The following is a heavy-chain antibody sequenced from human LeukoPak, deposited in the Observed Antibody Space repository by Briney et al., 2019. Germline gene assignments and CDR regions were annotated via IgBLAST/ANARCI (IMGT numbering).Heavy chain of an antibody. V-gene: IGHV4-59*01. J-gene: IGHJ4*02. D-gene: IGHD5/OR15-5a*01. Sequence: SETLSLTCTVSGGSISSYYWSWIRQPPGKGLEWIGYIYYSGSTNYNPSLKSRVTISVGTSKNQFSLKLSSVTAADTAVYYCARGPPYGIYVHFDEWGQGVLVIVSS. CDR2: IYYSGST. CDR3: ARGPPYGIYVHFDE. CDR1: GGSISSYY.